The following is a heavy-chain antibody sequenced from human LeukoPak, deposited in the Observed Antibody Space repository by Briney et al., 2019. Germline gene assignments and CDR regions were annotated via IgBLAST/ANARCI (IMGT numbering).Heavy chain of an antibody. D-gene: IGHD2-2*01. J-gene: IGHJ4*02. CDR3: AKAALRYQLLSSLDY. CDR2: ISGSGAST. V-gene: IGHV3-23*01. CDR1: GFTFSSYA. Sequence: GGSLRLSCAASGFTFSSYAMSWVRQAPGKGLEWGSAISGSGASTYYADSVKGRFTISRDNSKNTLYLQMNSLRAEDTAIYYCAKAALRYQLLSSLDYWGQGTLVTVSS.